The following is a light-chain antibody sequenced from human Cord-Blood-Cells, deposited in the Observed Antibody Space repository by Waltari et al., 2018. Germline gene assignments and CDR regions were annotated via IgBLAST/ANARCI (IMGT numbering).Light chain of an antibody. J-gene: IGLJ3*02. CDR2: EGS. CDR1: RRDGGRYNL. V-gene: IGLV2-23*01. CDR3: CSYAGSSTWV. Sequence: QSALTQPASVSGSPGQSIHISFPGTRRDGGRYNLVSWYQQHPGKAPKLMIYEGSKRPSGVSNRFSGSKSGNTASLTISGLQAEDEADYYCCSYAGSSTWVFGGGTKLTVL.